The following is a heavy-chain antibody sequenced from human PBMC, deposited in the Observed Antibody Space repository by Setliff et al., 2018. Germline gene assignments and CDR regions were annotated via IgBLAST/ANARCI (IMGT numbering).Heavy chain of an antibody. CDR3: AKIGPSLDY. CDR1: GGSFSGYY. Sequence: SETLSLTCAVYGGSFSGYYWSWIRQPPGKRLEWIGEIIHSGSTNYNPSLKSRVTISMDTSKNQFSLKLNSVTAADTAVYYCAKIGPSLDYWGQGILVTVSS. CDR2: IIHSGST. D-gene: IGHD3-16*01. V-gene: IGHV4-34*12. J-gene: IGHJ4*02.